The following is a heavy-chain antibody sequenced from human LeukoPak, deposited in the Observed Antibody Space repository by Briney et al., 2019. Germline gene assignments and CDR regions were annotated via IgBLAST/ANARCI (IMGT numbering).Heavy chain of an antibody. Sequence: PGGSLRLSCAASGFTFDDYAMTWVRQAPGKGLEWVSAISWSDDITHYADSVKGRFTISRDNAKNSLYLQMNSLRAEDSALYYCARFGNRERKWDLRRFDNWGQGTLVTVSS. CDR1: GFTFDDYA. V-gene: IGHV3-20*04. CDR3: ARFGNRERKWDLRRFDN. D-gene: IGHD1-26*01. J-gene: IGHJ4*02. CDR2: ISWSDDIT.